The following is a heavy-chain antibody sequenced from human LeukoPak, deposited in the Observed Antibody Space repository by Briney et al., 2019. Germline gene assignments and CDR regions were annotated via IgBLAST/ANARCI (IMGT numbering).Heavy chain of an antibody. CDR3: ATTIAVAGTRWFDP. Sequence: GGSLRLSCAASGFTFSNYRMSWVRQAPGKGLEWVANTNQDGSETYYVDSVKGRFTISRDNARNSQYLQMNSLRAEDTAVYYCATTIAVAGTRWFDPWGQGTLVTVSS. D-gene: IGHD6-19*01. J-gene: IGHJ5*02. CDR2: TNQDGSET. CDR1: GFTFSNYR. V-gene: IGHV3-7*05.